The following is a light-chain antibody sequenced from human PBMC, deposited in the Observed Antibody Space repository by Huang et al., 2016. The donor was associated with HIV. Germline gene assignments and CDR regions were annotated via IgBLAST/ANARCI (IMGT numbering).Light chain of an antibody. CDR1: QSVLYSSNNKNY. Sequence: DIVMTQSPDSLAVSLGEMATINCKSSQSVLYSSNNKNYLAWYQQKTGPPPKLLIYWASTRDSGVPDLFSGGGSGTDFTLTISSLQAEDVAVYYCQQYYRPPFTFGPGTKVDIK. V-gene: IGKV4-1*01. CDR2: WAS. J-gene: IGKJ3*01. CDR3: QQYYRPPFT.